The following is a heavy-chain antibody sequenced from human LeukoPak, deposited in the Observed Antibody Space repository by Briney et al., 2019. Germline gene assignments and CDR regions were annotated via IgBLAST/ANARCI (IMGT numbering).Heavy chain of an antibody. Sequence: SEPLSLTCTVSGGSIGTYYWSWIRQPPGKGLEWIGYIYYSGIANYKPSLTSRVTMSVDTSKNQFSLKLSSVTAADTAVYYCAREGDTSKFDYWGQGTLVPASP. CDR3: AREGDTSKFDY. CDR2: IYYSGIA. V-gene: IGHV4-59*01. D-gene: IGHD2-21*02. J-gene: IGHJ4*02. CDR1: GGSIGTYY.